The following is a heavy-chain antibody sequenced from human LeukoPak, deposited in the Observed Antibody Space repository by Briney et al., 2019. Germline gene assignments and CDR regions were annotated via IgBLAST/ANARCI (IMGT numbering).Heavy chain of an antibody. CDR3: AKERSGCFDY. J-gene: IGHJ4*02. D-gene: IGHD1-26*01. CDR2: IRYDGSNQ. V-gene: IGHV3-30*02. CDR1: GFTFSYYG. Sequence: TGGSLRLSCAASGFTFSYYGMHWVRQAPGKGLEWVAFIRYDGSNQYYADSVKGRFTISRDNSKNTLYLQMNSLRAEDTAVYYCAKERSGCFDYWGQGTLVTVSS.